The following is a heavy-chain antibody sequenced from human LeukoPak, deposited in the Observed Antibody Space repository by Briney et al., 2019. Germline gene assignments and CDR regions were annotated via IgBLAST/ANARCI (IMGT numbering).Heavy chain of an antibody. Sequence: SQTLSLTCTVSGDSISSGSYYWSWIRQRAGKGLEWIGHIYTSGSTNYNPSLKSRVTISVDTSKNQFSLKLSSVTAADTAVYYCARVTGIVVPAAIPVFGRWFDPWGQGTLVTVSS. CDR3: ARVTGIVVPAAIPVFGRWFDP. D-gene: IGHD2-2*01. CDR2: IYTSGST. CDR1: GDSISSGSYY. J-gene: IGHJ5*02. V-gene: IGHV4-61*09.